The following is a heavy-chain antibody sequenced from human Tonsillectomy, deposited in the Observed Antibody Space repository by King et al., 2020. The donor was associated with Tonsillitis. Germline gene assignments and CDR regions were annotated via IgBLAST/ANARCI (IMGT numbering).Heavy chain of an antibody. J-gene: IGHJ4*02. D-gene: IGHD2-21*02. CDR2: IDWDDDK. CDR3: ARIPYCGGDCYFDY. CDR1: GFSLSTSGVS. V-gene: IGHV2-70*01. Sequence: VTLKESGPALVKPTQTLTLTCTFSGFSLSTSGVSVSWIRQPPGKALEWLAHIDWDDDKSYSTSLKTRLTISKDTSKNQVVLTMTNMDPVDTATYYCARIPYCGGDCYFDYWGQGTLVTVSS.